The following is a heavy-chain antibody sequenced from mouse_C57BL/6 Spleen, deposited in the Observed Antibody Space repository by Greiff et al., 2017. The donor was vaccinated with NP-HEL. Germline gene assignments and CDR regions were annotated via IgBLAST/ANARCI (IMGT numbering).Heavy chain of an antibody. CDR3: ATDSSGYVDY. J-gene: IGHJ2*01. V-gene: IGHV1-59*01. CDR1: GYTFTSYW. Sequence: VQLQQPGAELVRPGTSVKLSCKASGYTFTSYWMPWVKQRPGQGLAWIGVIDPSDSYTNYNQKFKGKATLTVDTSSSTAYMQLSSLTSEDSAVYYCATDSSGYVDYWGQGTTLTVSS. CDR2: IDPSDSYT. D-gene: IGHD3-2*02.